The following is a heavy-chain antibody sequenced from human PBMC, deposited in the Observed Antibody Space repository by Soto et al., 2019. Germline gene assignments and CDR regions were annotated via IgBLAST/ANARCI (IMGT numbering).Heavy chain of an antibody. CDR2: IIPIFGTA. D-gene: IGHD6-6*01. J-gene: IGHJ6*02. CDR1: GGTFSSYG. Sequence: ASVKVSCKASGGTFSSYGISWVRQAPGQGLEWMGGIIPIFGTANYAQKFQGRVTITADESTSTAYMELSSLRSEDTAVYYCAREEQLVSYYYYGMDVWGQGTTVTVSS. CDR3: AREEQLVSYYYYGMDV. V-gene: IGHV1-69*13.